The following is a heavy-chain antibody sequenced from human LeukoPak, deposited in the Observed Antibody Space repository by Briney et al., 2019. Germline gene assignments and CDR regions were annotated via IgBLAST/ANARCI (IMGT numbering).Heavy chain of an antibody. CDR3: VREKLTDFFDY. D-gene: IGHD3-16*01. Sequence: PLETLSLTCTVSGASINSSGYYWGWIRQPPGKGLEWIGSIYYSGSTYYNTSVKSRVTISVDTSKNQFSLKLTSVTAADTAVYYCVREKLTDFFDYWGQGTLVTVSS. CDR1: GASINSSGYY. CDR2: IYYSGST. V-gene: IGHV4-39*07. J-gene: IGHJ4*02.